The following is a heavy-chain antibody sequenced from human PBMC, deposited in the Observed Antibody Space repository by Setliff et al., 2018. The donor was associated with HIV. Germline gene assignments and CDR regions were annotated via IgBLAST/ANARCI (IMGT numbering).Heavy chain of an antibody. CDR1: GSSINDSY. J-gene: IGHJ6*03. V-gene: IGHV4-59*01. CDR2: IHNSGST. CDR3: ARQALAVAGTPRFYYYYMDV. Sequence: SETLSLTCTVSGSSINDSYWSWIRQPPGKGLEWIGYIHNSGSTNSFSSLKRRVTLSLDTSKSQFSLRLTSVTAADTAVYFCARQALAVAGTPRFYYYYMDVWGSGTTVTVSS. D-gene: IGHD6-19*01.